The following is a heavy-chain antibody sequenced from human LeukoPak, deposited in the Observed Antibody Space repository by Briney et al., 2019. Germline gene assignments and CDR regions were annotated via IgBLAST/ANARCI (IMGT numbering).Heavy chain of an antibody. V-gene: IGHV4-38-2*02. Sequence: PSETLSLTCTVSGYSISSGFYWGWIRQPPGKGLECIGSIYHSGSTYYNPSLKSRVTTSVDTSKNQFSLNLSSVTAADTAMYYCARAVGTSRNFFDYWGQGTLVTVSS. D-gene: IGHD4-23*01. J-gene: IGHJ4*02. CDR3: ARAVGTSRNFFDY. CDR2: IYHSGST. CDR1: GYSISSGFY.